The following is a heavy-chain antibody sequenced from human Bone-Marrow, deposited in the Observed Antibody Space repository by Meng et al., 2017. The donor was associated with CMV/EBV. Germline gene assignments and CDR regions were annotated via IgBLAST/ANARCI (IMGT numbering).Heavy chain of an antibody. V-gene: IGHV4-59*01. Sequence: GSLRLSCAASGFTFSSYWMHWVRQAPGKGLEWIGYIYYSGSTNYNPSLKSRVTISVDTSKNQFSLKLSSVTAADTAVYYCARDNFDTSYYGMDVWGQGTTVTVSS. CDR2: IYYSGST. CDR3: ARDNFDTSYYGMDV. CDR1: GFTFSSYW. D-gene: IGHD3-9*01. J-gene: IGHJ6*02.